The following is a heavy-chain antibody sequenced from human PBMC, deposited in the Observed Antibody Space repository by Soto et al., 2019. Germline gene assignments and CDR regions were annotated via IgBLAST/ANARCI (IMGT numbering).Heavy chain of an antibody. CDR2: IYYSGST. J-gene: IGHJ5*02. Sequence: TSETLSLTCRVSGDSISDTIYYWSWIRQPPGKGLEWIGYIYYSGSTYYNPSLKSRVTISVDTSKNQFSLKLSSVTAADTAVYYCARGRGIVATIDWFDPWGQGTLVTVS. V-gene: IGHV4-30-4*01. CDR3: ARGRGIVATIDWFDP. CDR1: GDSISDTIYY. D-gene: IGHD5-12*01.